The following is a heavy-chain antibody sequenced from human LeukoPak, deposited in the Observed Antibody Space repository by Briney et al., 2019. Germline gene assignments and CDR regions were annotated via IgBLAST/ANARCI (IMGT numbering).Heavy chain of an antibody. CDR3: AKSRSGNYFDD. D-gene: IGHD3-10*01. J-gene: IGHJ4*02. CDR1: GFTFSSYG. CDR2: ITSSGDTK. Sequence: GGPLRLSCAASGFTFSSYGMHWVRQAPGEGLEWVSYITSSGDTKYYADSVKGRFTISRDNAKYSLYLQMNSLRDEDTAIYYCAKSRSGNYFDDWGQGTLVTVSS. V-gene: IGHV3-48*02.